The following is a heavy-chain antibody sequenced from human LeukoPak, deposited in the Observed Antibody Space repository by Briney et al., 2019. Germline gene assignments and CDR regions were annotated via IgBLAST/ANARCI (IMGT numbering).Heavy chain of an antibody. CDR1: GASISSYH. CDR2: IYDSGST. V-gene: IGHV4-59*01. D-gene: IGHD3-10*01. CDR3: AREANYYGSGSYFEGTFDY. Sequence: KSSETLSLTCTVSGASISSYHWSWIRQPPGKGLEWIGYIYDSGSTNYNPSLKSRVTISVDTSKNEFSLKLTSVTAADTAVYYCAREANYYGSGSYFEGTFDYWGQGSLVTVSS. J-gene: IGHJ4*02.